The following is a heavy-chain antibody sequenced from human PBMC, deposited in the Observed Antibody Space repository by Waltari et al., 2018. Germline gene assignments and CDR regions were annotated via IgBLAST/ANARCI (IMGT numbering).Heavy chain of an antibody. Sequence: QVQLVQSGAEVKKPGASVKVSCKASGGTFSSYAISWVRQATGQGLEWMGRIIPIFGRANYAEKVQGRVTITADKSTSTAYMELSSLRAEDTAVYYCAAYGDYGAYLDHWGRGTLVTVSS. V-gene: IGHV1-69*02. J-gene: IGHJ4*02. CDR3: AAYGDYGAYLDH. CDR1: GGTFSSYA. CDR2: IIPIFGRA. D-gene: IGHD4-17*01.